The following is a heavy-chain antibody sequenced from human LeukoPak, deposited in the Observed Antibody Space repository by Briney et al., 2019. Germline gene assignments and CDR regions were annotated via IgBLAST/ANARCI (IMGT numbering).Heavy chain of an antibody. V-gene: IGHV1-8*03. D-gene: IGHD1-7*01. CDR3: ARGGGWNYVGFDC. CDR2: MNPNSGNT. CDR1: GYTFTSYD. J-gene: IGHJ4*02. Sequence: ASVKVSCKASGYTFTSYDINWVRQATGQGLEWMAWMNPNSGNTGYAQKFQGRVTITRDTSINTAYMEVNSLSSEDTAVYYCARGGGWNYVGFDCWGQGALVTVSS.